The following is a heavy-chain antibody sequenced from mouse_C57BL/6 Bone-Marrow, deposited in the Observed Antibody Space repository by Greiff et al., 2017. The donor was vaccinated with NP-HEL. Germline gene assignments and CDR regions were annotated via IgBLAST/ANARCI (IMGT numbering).Heavy chain of an antibody. V-gene: IGHV5-6*01. D-gene: IGHD1-1*01. CDR2: ISSGGSYT. J-gene: IGHJ2*01. CDR3: ARRGTTVAYYFAY. CDR1: GFTFSSYG. Sequence: EVHLVESGGDLVKPGGSLKLSCAASGFTFSSYGMSWVRQTPDKRLEWVATISSGGSYTYYPDSVKGRFTISSDNAKHTLYLQMFSLKSEDTAMYYCARRGTTVAYYFAYWGQGTTLTVSS.